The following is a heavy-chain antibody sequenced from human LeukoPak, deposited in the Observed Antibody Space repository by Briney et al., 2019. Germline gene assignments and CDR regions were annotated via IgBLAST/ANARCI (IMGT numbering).Heavy chain of an antibody. V-gene: IGHV3-48*03. CDR2: ISSSGSTI. CDR1: GFTFSSYE. J-gene: IGHJ4*02. Sequence: GGSLRLSCAASGFTFSSYEMNWVRQAPGKGLEWVSYISSSGSTIYYADSVKGRFTISRDNAKNSLYLQMNSLRAEDTAVYCCARASSPIDYWGQGTLVTVSS. D-gene: IGHD3-10*01. CDR3: ARASSPIDY.